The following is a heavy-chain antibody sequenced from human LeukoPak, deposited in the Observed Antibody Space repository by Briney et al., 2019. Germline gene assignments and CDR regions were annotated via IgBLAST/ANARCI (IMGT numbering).Heavy chain of an antibody. CDR2: ISYDGSNK. J-gene: IGHJ5*02. CDR1: GFTFSSYA. Sequence: GRSLRLSCAASGFTFSSYAMHWVRQAPGKGLEWVAVISYDGSNKYYPDSVKGRFTISRDNSKNTLYLQMNSLRAEDTAVYYCARDTGRSGSRGWSDPWGRGTLVTISS. CDR3: ARDTGRSGSRGWSDP. D-gene: IGHD3-10*01. V-gene: IGHV3-30-3*01.